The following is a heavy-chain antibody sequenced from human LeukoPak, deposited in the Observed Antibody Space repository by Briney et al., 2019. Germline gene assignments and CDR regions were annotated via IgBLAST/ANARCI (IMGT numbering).Heavy chain of an antibody. CDR2: ISWNSGSI. J-gene: IGHJ4*02. V-gene: IGHV3-9*01. D-gene: IGHD5-24*01. CDR1: GFTFGDYA. Sequence: GVSLRLSCAASGFTFGDYAMHWVRQAPGKGLEWVSGISWNSGSIGYADSVKGRFTISRDNAKTSLYLQMNSLRAEDTALYYCAKDLGPGSMATSPGFDYWGQGTLVTVSS. CDR3: AKDLGPGSMATSPGFDY.